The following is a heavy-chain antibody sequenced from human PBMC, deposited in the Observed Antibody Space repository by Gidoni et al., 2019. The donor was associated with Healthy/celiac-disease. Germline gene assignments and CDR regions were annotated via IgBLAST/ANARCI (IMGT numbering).Heavy chain of an antibody. Sequence: EVQLVESGGGLVQPGGSLKLSCAASGFTFSGSAMQWVRTAAGKGLEWVGRIRSKANSYATAYAASVKGRFTISRDDSKNTAYLQMNSLKPEDTAVYYCTQTPSTVTTSYYYYGMDVWGQGTTVTVSS. CDR1: GFTFSGSA. CDR2: IRSKANSYAT. V-gene: IGHV3-73*02. D-gene: IGHD4-17*01. CDR3: TQTPSTVTTSYYYYGMDV. J-gene: IGHJ6*02.